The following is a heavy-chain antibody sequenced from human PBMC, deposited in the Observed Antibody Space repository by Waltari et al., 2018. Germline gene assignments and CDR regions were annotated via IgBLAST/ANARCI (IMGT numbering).Heavy chain of an antibody. CDR1: GFTFKDYA. D-gene: IGHD4-4*01. CDR2: IGATGGST. CDR3: AKGRDSTPYSYGMDI. V-gene: IGHV3-23*01. Sequence: EVQLLESGGDLEQPGGSLRLSCAASGFTFKDYAMTWIRTVPGEGLEWVAAIGATGGSTYYADSVKGRFTISRDNPKNTLYLQMNTLRAEDTAVYYCAKGRDSTPYSYGMDIWGQGTTVTVSS. J-gene: IGHJ6*01.